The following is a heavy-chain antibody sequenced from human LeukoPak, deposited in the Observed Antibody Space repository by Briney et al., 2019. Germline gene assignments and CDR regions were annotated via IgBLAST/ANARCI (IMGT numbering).Heavy chain of an antibody. Sequence: SVKVSCKASGGTFSSYAISWVRQAPGQGLEWMGRIIPILGIANYAQKFQGRVTITWDTSATTVHMELSSLRSEDTAVYYCARNLVGKTDFDYWGQGTLVTVSS. D-gene: IGHD6-19*01. CDR3: ARNLVGKTDFDY. CDR1: GGTFSSYA. CDR2: IIPILGIA. J-gene: IGHJ4*02. V-gene: IGHV1-69*04.